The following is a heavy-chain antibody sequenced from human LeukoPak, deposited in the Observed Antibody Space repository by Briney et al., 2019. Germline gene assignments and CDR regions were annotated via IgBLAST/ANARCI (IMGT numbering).Heavy chain of an antibody. V-gene: IGHV4-34*01. Sequence: SETLSLTCAVYGGSFSGYYWSWIRQPPGKGLEWIGEINHSGSTNYNPSLKSRVTISVDTSKNQFSLKLSSVTAADTAVYYCARRIVGFDPWGQGTLVTVSS. CDR2: INHSGST. D-gene: IGHD2-15*01. CDR3: ARRIVGFDP. J-gene: IGHJ5*02. CDR1: GGSFSGYY.